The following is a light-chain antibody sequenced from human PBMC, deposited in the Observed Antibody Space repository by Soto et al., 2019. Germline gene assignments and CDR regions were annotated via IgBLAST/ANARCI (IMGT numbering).Light chain of an antibody. V-gene: IGLV4-69*01. CDR1: SGHSNYA. Sequence: QSVLTQSPSASASLGASVKLTCTLSSGHSNYAIAWHQQQPGTGPRYLMKVNSDGSHNKGDGIPDRFSGSSSGAERYLTISSLQSEDEADYYCQTWGTGIVVFGGGTKLTVL. CDR3: QTWGTGIVV. J-gene: IGLJ2*01. CDR2: VNSDGSH.